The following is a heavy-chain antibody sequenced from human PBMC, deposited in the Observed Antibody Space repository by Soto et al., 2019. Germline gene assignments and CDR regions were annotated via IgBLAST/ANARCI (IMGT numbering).Heavy chain of an antibody. J-gene: IGHJ4*02. CDR1: GFTFSSYA. V-gene: IGHV3-23*01. CDR3: AKRHTTVVNSGGGIDY. D-gene: IGHD4-17*01. CDR2: ISGSGGST. Sequence: GGSLRLCCAASGFTFSSYAMSWVRQAPWKGLEWVSAISGSGGSTYYADSVKGRFTISRDNSKNTLYLQMNSLRAEDTAVYYCAKRHTTVVNSGGGIDYWGQGTLVTVSS.